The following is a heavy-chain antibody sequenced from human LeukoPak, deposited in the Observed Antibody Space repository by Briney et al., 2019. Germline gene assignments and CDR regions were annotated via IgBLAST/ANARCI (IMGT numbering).Heavy chain of an antibody. D-gene: IGHD4-17*01. CDR1: GYTFTSYG. J-gene: IGHJ1*01. Sequence: ASVKVSCKASGYTFTSYGISWVRQAPGQGLEWMGWISAYNGNTNYAQKLQGRVTMTTDTSTSTAYMELRSLRSDDTAVYYCARDDYGDDSAEYFQHWGQGTLVTVSS. V-gene: IGHV1-18*01. CDR2: ISAYNGNT. CDR3: ARDDYGDDSAEYFQH.